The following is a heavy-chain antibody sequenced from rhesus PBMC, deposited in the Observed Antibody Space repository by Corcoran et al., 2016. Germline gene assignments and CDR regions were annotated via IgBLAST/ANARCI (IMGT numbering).Heavy chain of an antibody. V-gene: IGHV3-54*02. CDR3: TRFDY. J-gene: IGHJ4*01. Sequence: EVQVVESGGGLVQPGGSLRLSCAASGFTFTTSGFHGVRQAPGKGVEWVAGISSDVRKKYYADSVEDRFTISRDNAKNMVYLQMNNLKLEGMAVYYCTRFDYWGQGVLVTVSS. CDR2: ISSDVRKK. CDR1: GFTFTTSG.